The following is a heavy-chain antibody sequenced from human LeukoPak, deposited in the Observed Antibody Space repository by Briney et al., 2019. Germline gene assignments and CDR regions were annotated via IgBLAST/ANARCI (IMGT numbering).Heavy chain of an antibody. CDR1: GYSISSGYY. V-gene: IGHV4-38-2*02. D-gene: IGHD3-10*01. CDR3: AKSNGYGLVDI. CDR2: IYHSGGT. J-gene: IGHJ3*02. Sequence: SETLSLTCTVSGYSISSGYYWGWIRQPPGKGLEWIGSIYHSGGTYYSPSLTSRVTISLDTSRNQFSLKLNSVTAADTAVYYCAKSNGYGLVDIWGQGTMVTVSS.